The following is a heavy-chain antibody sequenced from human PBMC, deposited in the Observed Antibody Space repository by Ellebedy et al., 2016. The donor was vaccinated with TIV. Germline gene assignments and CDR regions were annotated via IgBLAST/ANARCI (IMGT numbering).Heavy chain of an antibody. CDR3: ARVYGSGSYYFDL. Sequence: ASVKVSCKASGYTFTRCGISWVRQATGQGLEWMGWMNPNSGNTGYAQKFQGRVTITRNTSISTAYMELSSLRSEDTAVYYCARVYGSGSYYFDLWGRGTLVTVSS. D-gene: IGHD3-10*01. CDR2: MNPNSGNT. J-gene: IGHJ2*01. V-gene: IGHV1-8*03. CDR1: GYTFTRCG.